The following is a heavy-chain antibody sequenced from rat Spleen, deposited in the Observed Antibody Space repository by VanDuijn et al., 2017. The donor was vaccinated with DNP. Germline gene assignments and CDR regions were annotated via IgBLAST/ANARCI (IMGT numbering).Heavy chain of an antibody. Sequence: QVQLKESGPGLVQPSQTLSLTCTVSGFSLTSYTVSWVRQPPGKGLEWIAAISSGGSTYYNSALKSRLSISRDTSKSQVFLKMNSLQTEDTAMYFCARTTRIYWYFDFWGPGTMVTVSS. V-gene: IGHV2-6*01. CDR1: GFSLTSYT. J-gene: IGHJ1*01. CDR2: ISSGGST. D-gene: IGHD1-4*01. CDR3: ARTTRIYWYFDF.